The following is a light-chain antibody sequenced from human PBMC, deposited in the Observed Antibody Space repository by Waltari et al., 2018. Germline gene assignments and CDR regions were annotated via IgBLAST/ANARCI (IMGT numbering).Light chain of an antibody. V-gene: IGLV1-44*01. CDR2: NND. J-gene: IGLJ3*02. CDR3: EAWDDTLNGPV. CDR1: NSNIGSNN. Sequence: QSVLTQPPSASGTPGQRVTMSCSGSNSNIGSNNVNWYHQVPGTAPKLLMYNNDQRPAGVPDRVSGSKSATSASLAISGLQSEDEADYFCEAWDDTLNGPVFGGGTKLTVL.